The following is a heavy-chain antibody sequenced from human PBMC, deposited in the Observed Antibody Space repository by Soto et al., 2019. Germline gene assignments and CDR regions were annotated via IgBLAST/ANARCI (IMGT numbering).Heavy chain of an antibody. V-gene: IGHV4-28*01. Sequence: QVQLQESGPGLVKPSDTLSLTCAVSGYSISSSNWWGWIRQPPGKGLEWIGYIYYSGTTYYNPSLKSRVTMSVDTSKNKFSLKLTSVTALETAVYYCARREIQGPIDYWGQGTLVTVSS. CDR3: ARREIQGPIDY. J-gene: IGHJ4*02. D-gene: IGHD1-26*01. CDR2: IYYSGTT. CDR1: GYSISSSNW.